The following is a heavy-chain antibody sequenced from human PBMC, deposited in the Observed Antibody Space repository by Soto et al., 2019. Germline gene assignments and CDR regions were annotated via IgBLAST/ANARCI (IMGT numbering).Heavy chain of an antibody. CDR1: GGSISGHY. D-gene: IGHD6-19*01. V-gene: IGHV4-59*11. J-gene: IGHJ4*02. Sequence: SETLSLTCTVSGGSISGHYWIWIRQPPGEGMEWIGYIFYSGSTTYNNNPSLKSRVSIAVDTSKNQFYLRLSSVTAADTAVYYCARVGSSGWSPDYWGQGTLVTVSS. CDR3: ARVGSSGWSPDY. CDR2: IFYSGSTTY.